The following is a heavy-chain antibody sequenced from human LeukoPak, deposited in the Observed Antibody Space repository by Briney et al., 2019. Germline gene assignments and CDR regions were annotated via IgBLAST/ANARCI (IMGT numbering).Heavy chain of an antibody. D-gene: IGHD6-13*01. Sequence: GGSLRLSCAASRFTFNNYAMSWVRQAPGKGLEWVSVISGSGGSTYYADSVKGRFTISRDNSKNTLYLQMNSLRAEDTAVYYCAKGGQQLVYWVDYWGQGTLVTVSS. V-gene: IGHV3-23*01. CDR2: ISGSGGST. J-gene: IGHJ4*02. CDR3: AKGGQQLVYWVDY. CDR1: RFTFNNYA.